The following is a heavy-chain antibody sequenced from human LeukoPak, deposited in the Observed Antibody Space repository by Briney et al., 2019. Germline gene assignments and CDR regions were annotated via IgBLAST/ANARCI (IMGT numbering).Heavy chain of an antibody. D-gene: IGHD3-3*01. J-gene: IGHJ5*02. V-gene: IGHV3-30*18. CDR2: ISYDGSNK. CDR1: GFTFSSYG. CDR3: AKARSGGYNWFDP. Sequence: GRSLRLSCAASGFTFSSYGMHWVRQAPGKGLEWVAVISYDGSNKYYADSVKGRFTISRDNSKNTLYLQMNSLRAEDTAVYHCAKARSGGYNWFDPWGQGTLVTVSS.